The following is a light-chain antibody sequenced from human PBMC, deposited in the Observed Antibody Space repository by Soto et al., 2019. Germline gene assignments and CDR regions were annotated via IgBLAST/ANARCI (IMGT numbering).Light chain of an antibody. CDR1: QSVSSSY. CDR2: GAS. V-gene: IGKV3-20*01. J-gene: IGKJ5*01. CDR3: QQYTGPPTT. Sequence: PGERAPLSYRASQSVSSSYLAWYQQKPGQAPRLVIYGASSRATGIPDRFSGSGSGTDFTLTITRLEPEDSAVYFCQQYTGPPTTFGQGTRLEIK.